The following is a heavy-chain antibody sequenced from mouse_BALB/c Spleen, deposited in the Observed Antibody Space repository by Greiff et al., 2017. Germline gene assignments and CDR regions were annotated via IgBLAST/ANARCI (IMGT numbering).Heavy chain of an antibody. J-gene: IGHJ2*01. CDR2: IYPYNGGT. Sequence: VQLKQSGPELVKPGASVKISCKASGYTFTDYNMHWVKQSHGKSLEWIGYIYPYNGGTGYNQKFKSKATLTVDNSSSTAYMELRSLTSEDSAVYYCARGFGYWGQGTTLTVSS. CDR1: GYTFTDYN. V-gene: IGHV1S29*02. CDR3: ARGFGY.